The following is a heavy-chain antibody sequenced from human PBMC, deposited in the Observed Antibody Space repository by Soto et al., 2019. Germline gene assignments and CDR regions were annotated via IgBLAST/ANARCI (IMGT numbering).Heavy chain of an antibody. Sequence: QVQLVESGGGVVQPGRSLRLSCAASGFTFSSYGMHWVRQPPGKGLEWVAVIWFDRSNKHYADSVKGRFTISRDNSKNTLYLQMNSLRAEDTVVYYCAHSSSWYYFDYWGQGTLVTVSS. D-gene: IGHD6-13*01. CDR1: GFTFSSYG. CDR2: IWFDRSNK. CDR3: AHSSSWYYFDY. J-gene: IGHJ4*02. V-gene: IGHV3-33*01.